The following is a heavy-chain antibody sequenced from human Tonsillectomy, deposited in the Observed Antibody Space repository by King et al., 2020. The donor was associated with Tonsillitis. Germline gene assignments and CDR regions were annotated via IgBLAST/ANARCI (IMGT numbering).Heavy chain of an antibody. V-gene: IGHV3-30-3*01. J-gene: IGHJ6*02. D-gene: IGHD3-3*01. Sequence: VQLVEYGGGVVQPGRSLRLSCAASGFTFSSYAMHWVRQAPGKGLEWVAVISYDGINKYYADSVKGRFTISRDNSKNTLYLQMNSLRPEDTAVYYCARPAGILEWFSSMDVWGQGTTVTVSS. CDR3: ARPAGILEWFSSMDV. CDR2: ISYDGINK. CDR1: GFTFSSYA.